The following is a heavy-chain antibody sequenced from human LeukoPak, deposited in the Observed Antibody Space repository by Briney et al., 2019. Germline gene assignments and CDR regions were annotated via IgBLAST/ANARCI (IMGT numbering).Heavy chain of an antibody. CDR2: MNPNSGNT. CDR1: GYTFTSYD. V-gene: IGHV1-8*01. Sequence: ASVKVSCKASGYTFTSYDINWVRQATGQGLEWMGWMNPNSGNTGYAQKFQGRVTMTRNTSISTAYMELSSLRSEDTAVYYCARGDIVVVVAADYYGMDVWGQGTTVTVSS. CDR3: ARGDIVVVVAADYYGMDV. D-gene: IGHD2-15*01. J-gene: IGHJ6*02.